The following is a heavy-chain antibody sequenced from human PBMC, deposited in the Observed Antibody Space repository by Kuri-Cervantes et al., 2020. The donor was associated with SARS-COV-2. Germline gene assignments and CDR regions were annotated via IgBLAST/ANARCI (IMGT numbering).Heavy chain of an antibody. CDR1: GFTFSSYS. D-gene: IGHD1/OR15-1a*01. CDR2: ISSSSSFI. V-gene: IGHV3-21*01. Sequence: GGSLRLSCAASGFTFSSYSMNWVRQAPGKGLEWVSSISSSSSFIYYADSVKGRFTISRDNAKNSLYLQMNSLRAEDTAVYYCSRDGKTTAVWNYDYYGLDVWGQGTTVTDSS. CDR3: SRDGKTTAVWNYDYYGLDV. J-gene: IGHJ6*02.